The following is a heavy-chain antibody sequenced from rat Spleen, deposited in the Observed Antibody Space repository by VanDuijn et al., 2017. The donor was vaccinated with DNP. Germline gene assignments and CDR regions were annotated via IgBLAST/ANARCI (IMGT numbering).Heavy chain of an antibody. J-gene: IGHJ3*01. CDR1: GYSISGSYR. V-gene: IGHV3-3*01. D-gene: IGHD4-1*01. Sequence: EVQLQESGPGLLKPSQSLSLTCSVTGYSISGSYRWNWIRKFPGNKLEWMGSVNSAGTTNYNPSLKSRISITRDTSKNQLFLQVNSVTTEDTATYYCATSTGPNWFAYWGQGTLVTVSS. CDR2: VNSAGTT. CDR3: ATSTGPNWFAY.